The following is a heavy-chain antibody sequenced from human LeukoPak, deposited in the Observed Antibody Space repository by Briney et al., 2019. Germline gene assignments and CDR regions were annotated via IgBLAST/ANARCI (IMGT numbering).Heavy chain of an antibody. V-gene: IGHV1-69*05. D-gene: IGHD6-13*01. J-gene: IGHJ4*03. CDR2: IIPIFGTA. CDR1: GYTFTGYY. Sequence: SVKASCKASGYTFTGYYMRWVRQAPGQGLEWMGGIIPIFGTANYAQKFQGRVTITTDESTSTVYMELSSLRSEDTAVYYCARVGIAAAGRPFDYWGQGTMVTVSS. CDR3: ARVGIAAAGRPFDY.